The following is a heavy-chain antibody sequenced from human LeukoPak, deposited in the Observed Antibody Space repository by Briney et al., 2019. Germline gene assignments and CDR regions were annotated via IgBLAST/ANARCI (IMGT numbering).Heavy chain of an antibody. CDR3: AKFASGSYPYFDY. J-gene: IGHJ4*02. CDR1: GFIVSSKY. V-gene: IGHV3-53*01. Sequence: PGGSLRLSCAASGFIVSSKYMSWVRQAPGKGLEWVSGIYSNGNTYYADPVKGRFTISRDNSKNTLYLQMNSLRAEDTAVYYCAKFASGSYPYFDYWGQGTLVTVSS. D-gene: IGHD3-10*01. CDR2: IYSNGNT.